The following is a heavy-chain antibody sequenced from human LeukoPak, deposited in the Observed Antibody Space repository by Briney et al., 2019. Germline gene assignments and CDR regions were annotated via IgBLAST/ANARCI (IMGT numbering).Heavy chain of an antibody. V-gene: IGHV3-30*03. D-gene: IGHD6-13*01. J-gene: IGHJ4*02. CDR1: GFTFSSYG. CDR3: TRRLISSSSWYCFDC. CDR2: ISSDGSHK. Sequence: GGSLRLSCAASGFTFSSYGMHWVRQAPGKGLEGVAVISSDGSHKYYADSVKGRFTISRDNSKNTLYPQMNSLRDEDTAVYYCTRRLISSSSWYCFDCWGQGTLVTVSS.